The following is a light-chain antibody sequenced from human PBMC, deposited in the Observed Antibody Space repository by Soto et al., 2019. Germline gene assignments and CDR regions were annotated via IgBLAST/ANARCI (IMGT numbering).Light chain of an antibody. V-gene: IGKV3-15*01. CDR3: QEYGTSPRT. Sequence: EMVMTQSPATLSVSPGEGATLSGRASQNVGYDLAWYQQKPCQAPRLLIFRTSTRVTGIPARFSGSASGTEFTLTISRLEPEDFAVYYCQEYGTSPRTFGEGTRV. CDR2: RTS. J-gene: IGKJ1*01. CDR1: QNVGYD.